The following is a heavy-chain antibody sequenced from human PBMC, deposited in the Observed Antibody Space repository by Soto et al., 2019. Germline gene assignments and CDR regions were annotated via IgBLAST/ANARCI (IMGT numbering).Heavy chain of an antibody. CDR3: AKDQGSSWYEIYY. CDR1: GLTFSNYA. V-gene: IGHV3-23*01. CDR2: ISGSGGST. Sequence: XGSLRLSCAAFGLTFSNYAVTWVRQAPGKGLEWVSTISGSGGSTYYADSVKGRFTISRDNSKNTLYLQMNSLRAEDTAVYYCAKDQGSSWYEIYYWGQGTLVTVSS. J-gene: IGHJ4*02. D-gene: IGHD6-13*01.